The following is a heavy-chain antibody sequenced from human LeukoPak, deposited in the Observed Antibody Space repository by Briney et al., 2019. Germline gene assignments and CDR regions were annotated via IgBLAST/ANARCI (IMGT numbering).Heavy chain of an antibody. CDR1: GYTLTELS. V-gene: IGHV1-46*01. D-gene: IGHD1-26*01. J-gene: IGHJ6*03. CDR2: INPSGGSP. CDR3: ARAQGSYYHYYMDV. Sequence: ASVKVSCKVSGYTLTELSMHWVRQAPGKGLEWMGIINPSGGSPNYAQKFQGRVTMTRDMSTSTVNMELSSLRSEDTAVYYCARAQGSYYHYYMDVWGKGTTVTVSS.